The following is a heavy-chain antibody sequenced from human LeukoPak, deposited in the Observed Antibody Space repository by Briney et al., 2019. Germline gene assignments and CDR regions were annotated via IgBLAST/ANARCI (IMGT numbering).Heavy chain of an antibody. V-gene: IGHV4-39*01. Sequence: PSETLSLTCTFSGGSISSDNHNWGWIRQPPGKGLEWVGNVHYRGNDYYNPSLRSRVAITVDTSKNQFSLRLNSVTAADTAVYYCTRLPNGSPGDYWGQGTLVTVS. D-gene: IGHD2-8*01. CDR3: TRLPNGSPGDY. CDR2: VHYRGND. CDR1: GGSISSDNHN. J-gene: IGHJ4*02.